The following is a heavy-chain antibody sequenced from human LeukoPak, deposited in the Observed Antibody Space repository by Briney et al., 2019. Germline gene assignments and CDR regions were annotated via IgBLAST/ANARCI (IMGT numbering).Heavy chain of an antibody. J-gene: IGHJ4*02. CDR1: GGSISSYY. V-gene: IGHV4-59*08. CDR3: ARRGPNNFDY. CDR2: IYYSGST. Sequence: PSETLSLTCTVSGGSISSYYWSWIRPPPGKGLEWVGYIYYSGSTNYNPSLKSRVTISVDTSKNQFSLKLSSVTAADTAVYYCARRGPNNFDYWGQGTLVTVSS. D-gene: IGHD1/OR15-1a*01.